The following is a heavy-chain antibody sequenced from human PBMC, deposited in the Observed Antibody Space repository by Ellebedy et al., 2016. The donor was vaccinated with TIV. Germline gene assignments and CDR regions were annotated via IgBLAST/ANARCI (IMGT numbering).Heavy chain of an antibody. CDR1: GFTFSPFA. CDR3: ARGKSGTYIHHAFDS. D-gene: IGHD1-14*01. J-gene: IGHJ4*02. CDR2: MYGSGRGI. Sequence: GESLKISCTASGFTFSPFAMGWVRQTPGKGLEWVSGMYGSGRGITYSDSVKGRFTISRDNSKNTLYLQMNSLRPEDTAIYYCARGKSGTYIHHAFDSWGQGALVTVSS. V-gene: IGHV3-23*01.